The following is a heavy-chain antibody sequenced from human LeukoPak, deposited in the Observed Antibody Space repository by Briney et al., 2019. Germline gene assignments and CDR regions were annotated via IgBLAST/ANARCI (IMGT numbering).Heavy chain of an antibody. D-gene: IGHD4-17*01. CDR3: ARGPTTVTTDFDY. CDR2: IYSGGST. J-gene: IGHJ4*02. CDR1: GFTVSSNY. Sequence: GGSLRLSCAASGFTVSSNYMSWVRQAPGKGLEWVSVIYSGGSTYYADSVKGQFTISRDNSKNTLYLQMNSLRAEDTAVYYCARGPTTVTTDFDYWGQGTLVTVSS. V-gene: IGHV3-53*01.